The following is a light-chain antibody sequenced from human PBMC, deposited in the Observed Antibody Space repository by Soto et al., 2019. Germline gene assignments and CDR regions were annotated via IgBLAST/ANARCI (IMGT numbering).Light chain of an antibody. J-gene: IGLJ2*01. CDR2: GNN. CDR3: QSYDKSLSGLVV. CDR1: RSNIGAGYD. V-gene: IGLV1-40*01. Sequence: QSALTQPPSVSGAPGQRVTISCTGSRSNIGAGYDVHWYQQLPGTAPKLLIFGNNNRPSGVPDRFSGSRSGTSASLAITGLQADDEADYYCQSYDKSLSGLVVFGGGTKLTVL.